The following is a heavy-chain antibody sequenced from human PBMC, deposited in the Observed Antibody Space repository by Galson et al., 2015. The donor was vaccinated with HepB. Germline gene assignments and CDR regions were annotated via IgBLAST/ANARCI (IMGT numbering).Heavy chain of an antibody. CDR2: ISYDGNNK. CDR1: GFTFSSYA. Sequence: SLRLSCAASGFTFSSYAMHWVRQAPGKGLEWVAVISYDGNNKYHADSVKGRFTISRDNSKDTLYLQMSSLRAEDTAVYYCARDYRSIVTTSGDVDFWGQGILVTVPS. CDR3: ARDYRSIVTTSGDVDF. J-gene: IGHJ4*02. D-gene: IGHD5-12*01. V-gene: IGHV3-30-3*01.